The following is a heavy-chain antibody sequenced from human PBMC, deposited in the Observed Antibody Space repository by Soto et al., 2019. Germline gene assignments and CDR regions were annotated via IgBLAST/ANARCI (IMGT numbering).Heavy chain of an antibody. J-gene: IGHJ5*02. CDR3: GRDQSGIGYYVDWFDP. D-gene: IGHD3-10*02. V-gene: IGHV1-3*01. CDR1: GYTFNSHA. CDR2: INAGNGNT. Sequence: GASVKVSCKDSGYTFNSHAIHWVRQAPGQRPEWLGWINAGNGNTYYSEKFEGRVTFTRDTAATTVNMELTSLTSEDTAIYYCGRDQSGIGYYVDWFDPWGQGTLVTVSS.